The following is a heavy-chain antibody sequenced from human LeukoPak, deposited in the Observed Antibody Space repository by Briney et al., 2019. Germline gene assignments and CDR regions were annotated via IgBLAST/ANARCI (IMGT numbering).Heavy chain of an antibody. CDR2: IIPIFGTA. Sequence: SVKVSCKASGGTFTSYAISWVRQAPGQGLEWVGGIIPIFGTANYAQKFQGRVTITADESTSTAYMELSSLRSEDTAVYYCASTDNGDGYYDYWGQGTLVTVSS. V-gene: IGHV1-69*13. J-gene: IGHJ4*02. D-gene: IGHD3-22*01. CDR1: GGTFTSYA. CDR3: ASTDNGDGYYDY.